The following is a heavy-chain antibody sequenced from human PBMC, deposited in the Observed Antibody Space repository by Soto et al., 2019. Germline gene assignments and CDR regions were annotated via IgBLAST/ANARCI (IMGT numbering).Heavy chain of an antibody. CDR1: GFTFSGYW. Sequence: GGSLRLSCAASGFTFSGYWMHWVLQAPWKGLVWVSRINSDGSSTSYADSVKGRFTISRDNAKNTLYLQMNSLRAEDTAVYYCARDLMVRGWYYYGMDVWGQGTTVTVSS. CDR2: INSDGSST. CDR3: ARDLMVRGWYYYGMDV. V-gene: IGHV3-74*01. J-gene: IGHJ6*02. D-gene: IGHD3-10*01.